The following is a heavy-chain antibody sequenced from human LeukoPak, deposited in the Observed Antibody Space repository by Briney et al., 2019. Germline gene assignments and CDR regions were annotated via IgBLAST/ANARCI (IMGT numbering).Heavy chain of an antibody. V-gene: IGHV4-4*07. CDR1: GGSISSYY. J-gene: IGHJ3*02. Sequence: SETLSLTCTVSGGSISSYYWSWIRQPAGKGLEGIGRIYTSGSTNYNPSLKSRVTMSVDTSKNQFSLKLSSVTAADTAVYYCAGHYGSGSYYPDAFDIWGQGTMVTVSS. CDR3: AGHYGSGSYYPDAFDI. CDR2: IYTSGST. D-gene: IGHD3-10*01.